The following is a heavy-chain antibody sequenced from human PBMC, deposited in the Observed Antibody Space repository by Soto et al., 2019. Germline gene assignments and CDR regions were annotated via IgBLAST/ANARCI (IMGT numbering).Heavy chain of an antibody. V-gene: IGHV3-74*01. Sequence: EVQLVESGGGLVQPGGSLRLSCEASGFSFSTFWMHWVRQAPGKGLVWVSRINSDGSSTYYADSVKGRVTISRDNAKNTWYLQLNSLRPEDKAVYSCARDFENWGQGTQV. J-gene: IGHJ4*02. CDR3: ARDFEN. CDR2: INSDGSST. CDR1: GFSFSTFW.